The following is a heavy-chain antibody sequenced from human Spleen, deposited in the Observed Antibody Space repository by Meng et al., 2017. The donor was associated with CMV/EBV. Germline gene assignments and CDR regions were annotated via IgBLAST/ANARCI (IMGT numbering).Heavy chain of an antibody. CDR1: GFIFSDYY. CDR2: ISSSGSIK. V-gene: IGHV3-11*04. J-gene: IGHJ5*02. D-gene: IGHD1-26*01. Sequence: CAASGFIFSDYYMTWIRQAPGKGLEWIAYISSSGSIKKYADSVEGRFTISRDNAKKSLYLQMNSLGAEDTAFYYCARDFSAVHNWFDAWGRGTLVTVSS. CDR3: ARDFSAVHNWFDA.